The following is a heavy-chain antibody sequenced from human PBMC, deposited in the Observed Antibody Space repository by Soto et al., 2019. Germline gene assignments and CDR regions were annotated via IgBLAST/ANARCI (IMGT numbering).Heavy chain of an antibody. CDR1: GFTFSSYS. Sequence: EVQLVESGGGLVQPGGSLRLSCAASGFTFSSYSMNWVRQAPGKGLEWVSYISSSSSTIYYADSVKGRFTISRDNAKNSLYLQMNSLRAEDTAVYYCARDQGQTVVTAGYYGMDVWGQGTTVTVSS. CDR3: ARDQGQTVVTAGYYGMDV. V-gene: IGHV3-48*01. CDR2: ISSSSSTI. D-gene: IGHD2-15*01. J-gene: IGHJ6*02.